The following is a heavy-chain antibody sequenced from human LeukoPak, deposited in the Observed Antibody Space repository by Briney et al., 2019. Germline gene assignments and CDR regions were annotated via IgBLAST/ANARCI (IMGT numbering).Heavy chain of an antibody. CDR2: ISYDGSNK. D-gene: IGHD3-22*01. CDR1: GFTFSSYA. Sequence: PGGSLRLSCAASGFTFSSYAMHWVRQAPGKGLEWVAVISYDGSNKYYADSVKGRFTISRDNSKNTLYLQMNSLRAEDTAVYYCARAAPVVVVITDDDAFDTWGQGTMVTVSS. J-gene: IGHJ3*02. V-gene: IGHV3-30*04. CDR3: ARAAPVVVVITDDDAFDT.